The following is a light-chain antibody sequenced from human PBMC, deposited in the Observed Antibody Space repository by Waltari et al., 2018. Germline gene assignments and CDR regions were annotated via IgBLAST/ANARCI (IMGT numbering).Light chain of an antibody. CDR1: QSINCC. CDR3: QQRSNWPVT. Sequence: EIVLTQSPATLSFSPGERATLSCRASQSINCCLAWYQQKPGQAPRLLIYDVSNRATGIPARCRGSGSASGTDFTLTISSLEAEDFAVYYCQQRSNWPVTFGPGTKVDIK. J-gene: IGKJ3*01. CDR2: DVS. V-gene: IGKV3-11*01.